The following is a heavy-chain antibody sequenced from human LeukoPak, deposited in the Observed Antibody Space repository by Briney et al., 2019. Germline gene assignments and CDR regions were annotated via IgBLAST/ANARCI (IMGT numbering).Heavy chain of an antibody. J-gene: IGHJ4*02. D-gene: IGHD6-13*01. CDR2: ISSDGSNK. CDR1: GFTFSSYG. V-gene: IGHV3-30*18. CDR3: AKDCGIATAGTLEY. Sequence: GGSLRLSCAASGFTFSSYGMHWVRQAPGKGLEWVASISSDGSNKYYADSVKGRFTISRDNSKNTLYLQMNSLRAEETAVYYCAKDCGIATAGTLEYCGEGTLCSVS.